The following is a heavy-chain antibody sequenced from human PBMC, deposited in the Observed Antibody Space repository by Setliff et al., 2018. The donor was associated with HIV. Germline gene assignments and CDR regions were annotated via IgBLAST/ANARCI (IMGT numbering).Heavy chain of an antibody. V-gene: IGHV7-4-1*02. D-gene: IGHD2-21*02. Sequence: ASVKVSCKASGYTFTSYAMNWVRQAPGQGLEWMGWINTNTGNPTYAQGFTGRFVFSLDTSVSTAYLQISSLKAEDTAVYYCAREGALVTPETNAFDIWGQGTMVTVSS. J-gene: IGHJ3*02. CDR3: AREGALVTPETNAFDI. CDR2: INTNTGNP. CDR1: GYTFTSYA.